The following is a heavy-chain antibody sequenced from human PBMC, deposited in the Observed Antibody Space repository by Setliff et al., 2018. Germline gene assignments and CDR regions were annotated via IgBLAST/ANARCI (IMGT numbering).Heavy chain of an antibody. V-gene: IGHV1-69*05. Sequence: ASVKVSCKASRGTFSSYGITWVRQAPGQGLEWMGGIIPIFGTTDYAQKFQGRVTITTDESTSTAYMEMSSLRSEDTAVYYCAGERGDIVSTTSYYYYMDVWGKGTTVTVSS. CDR3: AGERGDIVSTTSYYYYMDV. CDR2: IIPIFGTT. J-gene: IGHJ6*03. D-gene: IGHD5-12*01. CDR1: RGTFSSYG.